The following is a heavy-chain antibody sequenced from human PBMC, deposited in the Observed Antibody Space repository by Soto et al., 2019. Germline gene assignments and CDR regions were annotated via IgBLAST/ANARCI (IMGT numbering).Heavy chain of an antibody. J-gene: IGHJ6*02. CDR2: ISAYNGNT. D-gene: IGHD3-3*01. CDR3: AREPIYDFWSGYSGLYYYYYGMDV. V-gene: IGHV1-18*01. CDR1: GYTFTSYG. Sequence: ASVKVSCKASGYTFTSYGISWVRQAPGQGLEWMGWISAYNGNTNYAQKLQGRVTMTTDTSTSTAYMELRSLRSDDTAVYYCAREPIYDFWSGYSGLYYYYYGMDVWGQGTTVTVSS.